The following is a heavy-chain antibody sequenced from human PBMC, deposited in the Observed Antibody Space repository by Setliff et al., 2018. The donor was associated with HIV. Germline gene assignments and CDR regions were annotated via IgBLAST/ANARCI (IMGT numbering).Heavy chain of an antibody. CDR2: ISAYNGKT. J-gene: IGHJ4*02. CDR3: ARGVIRGVISQGGLDY. V-gene: IGHV1-18*01. CDR1: GYTFTSYG. D-gene: IGHD3-10*01. Sequence: ASVKVSCKASGYTFTSYGISWVRQAPGQGLEWMGWISAYNGKTRYPQRFEARVTITMDTGASTAYMELNSLRSEDSAVYYCARGVIRGVISQGGLDYWGPGTLVTVSS.